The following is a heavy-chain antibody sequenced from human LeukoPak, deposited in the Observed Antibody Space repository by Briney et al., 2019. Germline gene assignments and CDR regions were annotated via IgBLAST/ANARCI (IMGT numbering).Heavy chain of an antibody. CDR2: INHSGST. D-gene: IGHD3-10*01. J-gene: IGHJ6*02. CDR3: ARGIALRVIMVLGVPYYGMDV. Sequence: SETLSLTCAVYGGSFSGYYWSWIRQPPGKGLEWIGEINHSGSTNYNPFLKSRVTISVGTSKNQFSLKLSSVTAADTAVYYCARGIALRVIMVLGVPYYGMDVWGQGTTVTVSS. V-gene: IGHV4-34*01. CDR1: GGSFSGYY.